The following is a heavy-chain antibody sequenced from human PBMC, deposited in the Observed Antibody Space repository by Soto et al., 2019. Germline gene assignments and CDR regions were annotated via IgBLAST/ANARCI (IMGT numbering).Heavy chain of an antibody. CDR3: ARTYVTDMVVVPAAKDYMDV. V-gene: IGHV1-8*01. CDR2: MNPNSGNT. Sequence: ASVKVSCKASGYTFTSYDINWVRQATGQGLEWMGWMNPNSGNTGYAQKFQGRATMTRNTSISTAYMEMSSLRSEDTAVYYCARTYVTDMVVVPAAKDYMDVWGKGTTVTVSS. CDR1: GYTFTSYD. D-gene: IGHD2-2*01. J-gene: IGHJ6*03.